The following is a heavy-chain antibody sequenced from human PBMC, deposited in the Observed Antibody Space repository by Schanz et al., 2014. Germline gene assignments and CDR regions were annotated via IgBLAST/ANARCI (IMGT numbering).Heavy chain of an antibody. CDR2: ISGSGGST. V-gene: IGHV3-23*04. D-gene: IGHD6-19*01. CDR3: ARDLISSGWYG. Sequence: EVQLVESGGGLVQPGRSLRLSCTVSGFTVNNYAMNWVRQAPGRGLEWVSGISGSGGSTYDADSVKGRFTISRDNAKNSLYLQMNSLRAEDTGVYYCARDLISSGWYGWGQGTLVTVSS. CDR1: GFTVNNYA. J-gene: IGHJ4*02.